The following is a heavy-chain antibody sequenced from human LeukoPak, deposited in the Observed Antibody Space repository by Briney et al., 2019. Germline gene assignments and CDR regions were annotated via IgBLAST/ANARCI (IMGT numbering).Heavy chain of an antibody. CDR1: GFTFSSYG. Sequence: PGGSLRLSCAASGFTFSSYGMHWVRQAPGKGLEWVAFIRYDGSNKYYADSVKGRFTISRDNSKNTLYLQMNSLRAEDTAVYYCAKATVKDATELGFFDYWGQGTLVTVSS. J-gene: IGHJ4*02. D-gene: IGHD2/OR15-2a*01. V-gene: IGHV3-30*02. CDR3: AKATVKDATELGFFDY. CDR2: IRYDGSNK.